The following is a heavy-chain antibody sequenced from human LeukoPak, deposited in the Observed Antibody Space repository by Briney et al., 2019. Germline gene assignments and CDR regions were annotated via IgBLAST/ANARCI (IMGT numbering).Heavy chain of an antibody. CDR2: IRYDGSNK. D-gene: IGHD2-2*01. V-gene: IGHV3-30*02. CDR1: GFTFSSYG. Sequence: PGGSLRLSCAASGFTFSSYGMHWIRQAPGKGLEWVAFIRYDGSNKYYADSVKGRFTISRDNSKNTLYLQMNSLRAEDTAVYYCAKDKKYQLMYYYYYMDVWGKGTTVTVSS. CDR3: AKDKKYQLMYYYYYMDV. J-gene: IGHJ6*03.